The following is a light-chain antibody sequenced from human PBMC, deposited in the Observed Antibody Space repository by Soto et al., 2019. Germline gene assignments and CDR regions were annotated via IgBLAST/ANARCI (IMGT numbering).Light chain of an antibody. CDR1: QSISSW. Sequence: DLQMTQSPSTLSASVGDRVTITCRASQSISSWLAWYQQKPGKAPKLLIYKASSLESGVPSRFSGRGAGTEFTLTISSLQTDDFAAYYYQQYNSYSETFGQGTKVEIK. CDR3: QQYNSYSET. V-gene: IGKV1-5*03. CDR2: KAS. J-gene: IGKJ1*01.